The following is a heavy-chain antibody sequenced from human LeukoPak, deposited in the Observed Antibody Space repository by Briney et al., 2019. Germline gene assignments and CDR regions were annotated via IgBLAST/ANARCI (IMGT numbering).Heavy chain of an antibody. CDR3: ARDLSLRKRFGETNNWFDP. D-gene: IGHD3-10*01. J-gene: IGHJ5*02. CDR2: INPNSGGK. Sequence: ASVKVSRKASEYTYTGYYMHWVRQAPGQGLEWMGWINPNSGGKNYAQKFQGRVTRTRDTSISTAYMELSRLRSDDTAVYYCARDLSLRKRFGETNNWFDPWGQGTLVTVSS. CDR1: EYTYTGYY. V-gene: IGHV1-2*02.